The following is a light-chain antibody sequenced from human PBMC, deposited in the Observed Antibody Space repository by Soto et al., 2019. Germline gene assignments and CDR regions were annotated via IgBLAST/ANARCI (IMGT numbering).Light chain of an antibody. CDR2: DNS. CDR1: SSNIGTNY. J-gene: IGLJ3*02. CDR3: GTWDSDLSAEV. V-gene: IGLV1-51*01. Sequence: QSVLTQPPSVSAAPGQKVTISCSGSSSNIGTNYVSWYQQLPGRAPKLVIFDNSKRPSGIPDRFSGSKSGSSATLGVTGPQTGDEADYYCGTWDSDLSAEVFGGGTKLTVL.